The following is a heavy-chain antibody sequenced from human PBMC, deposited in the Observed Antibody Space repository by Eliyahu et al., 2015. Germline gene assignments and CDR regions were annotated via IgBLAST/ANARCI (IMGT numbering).Heavy chain of an antibody. Sequence: QVQLVQSGAEVKKPGASVKVSCKASGYSFPNYAINWVRQAPGQRPEWMGWINTYEGNLMYSQKFQGRLTITRDISARTSEMELSSLRPEDTAIYFCARVGPAYCIDSWGQGTLVTVSS. CDR2: INTYEGNL. CDR1: GYSFPNYA. D-gene: IGHD2-15*01. CDR3: ARVGPAYCIDS. V-gene: IGHV1-3*04. J-gene: IGHJ4*02.